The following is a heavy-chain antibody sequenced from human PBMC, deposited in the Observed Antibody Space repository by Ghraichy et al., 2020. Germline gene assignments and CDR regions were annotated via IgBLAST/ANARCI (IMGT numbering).Heavy chain of an antibody. CDR1: GLTFSKYV. D-gene: IGHD3-10*01. CDR2: ITGGGGST. Sequence: ESLNISCAASGLTFSKYVMSWVRQAPGKGLEWVSAITGGGGSTYYTDSEKGRFTISRDNSKNTLYLQMNSLRAEDTAVYFCATRNYYTSRTYYYYYFDFWGQGTLVTVSS. CDR3: ATRNYYTSRTYYYYYFDF. J-gene: IGHJ4*02. V-gene: IGHV3-23*01.